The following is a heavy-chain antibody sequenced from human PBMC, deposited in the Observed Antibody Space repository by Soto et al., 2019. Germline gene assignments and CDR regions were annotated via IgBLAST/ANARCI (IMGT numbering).Heavy chain of an antibody. CDR2: IIPIFGTA. J-gene: IGHJ6*02. CDR3: ARRGYCSGGSCPERDYYGMDV. V-gene: IGHV1-69*13. D-gene: IGHD2-15*01. CDR1: GGTFSSYA. Sequence: ASVKVSCKASGGTFSSYAISWVRQAPGQGLEWMGGIIPIFGTANYAQKFQGRVTITADESTSTAYMELSSLRSEDTAVYYCARRGYCSGGSCPERDYYGMDVWGQGTTVTVSS.